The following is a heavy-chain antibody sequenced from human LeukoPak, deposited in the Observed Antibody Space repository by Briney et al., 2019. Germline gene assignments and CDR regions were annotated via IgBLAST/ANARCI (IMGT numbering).Heavy chain of an antibody. D-gene: IGHD6-13*01. CDR3: ARDLGVPGIADY. J-gene: IGHJ4*02. Sequence: PSETLSLTCTVSGGSISSGDYYWSWIRQPPGKGLEWIGYIYYSGSTYYNPSLKSRVTISVDTSKNQFSLKLSSVTAADTAVYYCARDLGVPGIADYWGQGTLVTVSS. CDR1: GGSISSGDYY. CDR2: IYYSGST. V-gene: IGHV4-30-4*01.